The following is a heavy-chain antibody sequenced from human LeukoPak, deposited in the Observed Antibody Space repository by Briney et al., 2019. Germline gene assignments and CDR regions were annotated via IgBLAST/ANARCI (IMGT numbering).Heavy chain of an antibody. D-gene: IGHD2-15*01. CDR2: IYSGGST. J-gene: IGHJ4*02. V-gene: IGHV3-66*01. Sequence: GGSLRLSCAASGFTFSSYWMSWVRQAPGKGLEWVSVIYSGGSTYYADSVKGRFTISRDNSKNTLYLQMNSLRAEDTAVYYCARDIDYFDYWGQGTLVTVSS. CDR1: GFTFSSYW. CDR3: ARDIDYFDY.